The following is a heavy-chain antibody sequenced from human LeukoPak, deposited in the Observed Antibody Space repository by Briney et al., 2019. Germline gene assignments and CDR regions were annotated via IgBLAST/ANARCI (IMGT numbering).Heavy chain of an antibody. CDR2: IIPIFGTA. J-gene: IGHJ4*02. Sequence: SVKVSCKASGGTFSSYAISWVRQAPGQGLEWMGGIIPIFGTANYAQKFQGRVTITADEPTSTAYMELSSLRSEDTAVYYCARGYGSGSYYSYFDYWGQGTLVTVSS. CDR3: ARGYGSGSYYSYFDY. V-gene: IGHV1-69*01. CDR1: GGTFSSYA. D-gene: IGHD3-10*01.